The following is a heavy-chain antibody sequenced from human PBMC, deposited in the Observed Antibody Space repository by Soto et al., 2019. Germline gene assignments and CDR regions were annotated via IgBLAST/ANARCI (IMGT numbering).Heavy chain of an antibody. CDR1: GFTVSSNY. V-gene: IGHV3-23*01. CDR2: ISGSGIST. Sequence: PGGSLRLSCAASGFTVSSNYMSWVRQAPGKGLEWVSAISGSGISTYYADSVKGRFTISRDNSKNTLYLQMNSLRAEDTAVYYCAKEVGYSSGWSEFDYWGQGTLVTVSS. CDR3: AKEVGYSSGWSEFDY. J-gene: IGHJ4*02. D-gene: IGHD6-19*01.